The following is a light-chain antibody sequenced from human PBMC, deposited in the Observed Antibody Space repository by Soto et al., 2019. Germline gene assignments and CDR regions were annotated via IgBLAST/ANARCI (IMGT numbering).Light chain of an antibody. CDR3: QQSYSTPPT. J-gene: IGKJ1*01. CDR1: QSISNY. V-gene: IGKV1-39*01. CDR2: AAS. Sequence: DIQMTQSPSSLSASVGDRVTMTCRASQSISNYLNWYQQKPGKAPKLLIYAASSLQIGVPSRFSGSGSGTDFTVIINSLQPEDFATYYCQQSYSTPPTFGQGTKVEIK.